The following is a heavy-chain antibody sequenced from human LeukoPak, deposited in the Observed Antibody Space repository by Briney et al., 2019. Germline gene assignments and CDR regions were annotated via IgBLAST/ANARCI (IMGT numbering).Heavy chain of an antibody. J-gene: IGHJ6*03. CDR3: ARQGSGSYGPCFGYYYYYYYMDV. V-gene: IGHV4-4*09. CDR2: IYTSGST. Sequence: SETLSLTCTVSGGSISSYYWSWIRQPPGKGLEWIGYIYTSGSTNYNPSLKSRVTISVDTSKNQFSLKLSSVTAADTAVYYCARQGSGSYGPCFGYYYYYYYMDVWGKGTTVTVSS. CDR1: GGSISSYY. D-gene: IGHD1-26*01.